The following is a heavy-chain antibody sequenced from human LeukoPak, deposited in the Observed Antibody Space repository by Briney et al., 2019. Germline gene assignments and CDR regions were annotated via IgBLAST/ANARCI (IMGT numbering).Heavy chain of an antibody. CDR1: GGSISSYY. V-gene: IGHV4-34*01. J-gene: IGHJ4*02. CDR2: INHSGST. Sequence: SETLSLTCTVSGGSISSYYWSWIRQPPGKGLEWIGEINHSGSTNYNPSLKSRVTISVDTSKNQFSLKLSSVTAADTAVYYCARQRVRGVIIERHYFDYWGQGTLVTVSS. D-gene: IGHD3-10*01. CDR3: ARQRVRGVIIERHYFDY.